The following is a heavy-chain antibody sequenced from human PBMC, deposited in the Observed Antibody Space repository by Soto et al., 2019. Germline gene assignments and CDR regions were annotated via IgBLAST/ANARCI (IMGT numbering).Heavy chain of an antibody. CDR1: GYTFSSYY. CDR2: INPGGDSA. CDR3: ARVGSFEIVAPTDYFDY. V-gene: IGHV1-46*01. D-gene: IGHD5-12*01. Sequence: ASVKVSCKASGYTFSSYYRHWVRQAPGQGLEWLGVINPGGDSADYAQKFKGRVTMTRDTSTSTVYMEVNSLRSEDTVGYYCARVGSFEIVAPTDYFDYWGQGTLVTVSS. J-gene: IGHJ4*02.